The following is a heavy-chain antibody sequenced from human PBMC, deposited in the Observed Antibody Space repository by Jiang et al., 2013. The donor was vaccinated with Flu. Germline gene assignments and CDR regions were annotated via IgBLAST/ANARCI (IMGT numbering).Heavy chain of an antibody. D-gene: IGHD5-24*01. J-gene: IGHJ6*04. CDR2: IIPSLGVA. CDR1: GGTFSSYA. Sequence: GAEVKKPGSSVKVSCETSGGTFSSYAITWVRQAPGQGLEWMGRIIPSLGVANYAQNFQDRVTITADKSTGAGYMEVSSLRSEDTAVYYCAKETIEMPTTDLVFNYHGMDVWAKGPRSPSRQ. V-gene: IGHV1-69*04. CDR3: AKETIEMPTTDLVFNYHGMDV.